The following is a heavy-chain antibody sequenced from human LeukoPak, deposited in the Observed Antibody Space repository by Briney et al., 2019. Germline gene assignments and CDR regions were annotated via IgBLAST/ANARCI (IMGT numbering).Heavy chain of an antibody. CDR1: GFTFSSYS. V-gene: IGHV3-48*01. Sequence: GGSLRLSCAASGFTFSSYSMNWVRQAPGKGLESVSYISSSSSTIYYADSVKGRFTISRDNAKNSLYLQMNSLRAEDTAVYYCARDAPLVGATNPLDYWGQGTLVTVSS. CDR3: ARDAPLVGATNPLDY. J-gene: IGHJ4*02. CDR2: ISSSSSTI. D-gene: IGHD1-26*01.